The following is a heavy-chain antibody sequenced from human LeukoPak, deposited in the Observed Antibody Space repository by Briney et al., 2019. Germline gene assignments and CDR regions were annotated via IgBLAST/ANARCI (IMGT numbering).Heavy chain of an antibody. Sequence: SETLSLTCTVSGGSISSSSYYWGWIRQPPGKGLEWIGSIYYSGSTYYNPSLKSRVTISVDKSKKQFSLKLSSVTAADTAVYYCVRVGGRYYYDSSGQYYFDYWGQGTLVTVSS. V-gene: IGHV4-39*07. CDR1: GGSISSSSYY. CDR3: VRVGGRYYYDSSGQYYFDY. D-gene: IGHD3-22*01. J-gene: IGHJ4*02. CDR2: IYYSGST.